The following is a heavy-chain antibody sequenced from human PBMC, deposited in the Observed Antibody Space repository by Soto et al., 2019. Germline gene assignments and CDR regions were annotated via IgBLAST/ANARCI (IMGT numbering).Heavy chain of an antibody. CDR2: IYYSGST. Sequence: SETLSLTCTVAGGSISSYYWSWIRQPPGKGLEWIGYIYYSGSTNYNPSLKSRVTLSVDTSKNQFSLKLTSVTAADTAVYNCGRRYESCFGSGGKGTRGTAFS. J-gene: IGHJ4*02. V-gene: IGHV4-59*08. CDR1: GGSISSYY. D-gene: IGHD2-2*01. CDR3: GRRYESCFGS.